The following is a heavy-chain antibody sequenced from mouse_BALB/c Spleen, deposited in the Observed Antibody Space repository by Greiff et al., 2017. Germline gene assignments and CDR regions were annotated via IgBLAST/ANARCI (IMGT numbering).Heavy chain of an antibody. CDR2: ISYDGSN. Sequence: QLQESGPGLVKPSQSLSLTCSVTGYSITSGYYWNWIRQFPGNKLEWMGYISYDGSNNYNPSLKNRISITRDTSKNQFFLKLNSVTTEDTATYYCAYGYDCDYWGQGTTLTVSS. CDR1: GYSITSGYY. D-gene: IGHD2-2*01. V-gene: IGHV3-6*02. J-gene: IGHJ2*01. CDR3: AYGYDCDY.